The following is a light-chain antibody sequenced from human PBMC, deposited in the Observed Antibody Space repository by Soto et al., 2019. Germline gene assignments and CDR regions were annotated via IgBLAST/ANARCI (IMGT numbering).Light chain of an antibody. CDR3: SSYTIISTYV. CDR2: DVN. Sequence: SALTQPASVSGSPGQSITISCTGTSSDVGGYNYVSWYQQHPGEAPKLMIYDVNNRPSGVSNRFTGSKSGNTASLTISGLQAEDEADYYCSSYTIISTYVFGTGTKVTVL. J-gene: IGLJ1*01. V-gene: IGLV2-14*01. CDR1: SSDVGGYNY.